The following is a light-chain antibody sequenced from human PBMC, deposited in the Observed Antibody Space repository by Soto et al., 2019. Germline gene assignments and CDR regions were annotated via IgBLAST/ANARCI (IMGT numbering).Light chain of an antibody. CDR3: QPYNAYSPA. CDR1: ESVSSW. J-gene: IGKJ1*01. Sequence: DIQMTQSPSTLSASVGDRVTITCRASESVSSWLAWYQQKPGKTPKLLIYQASTLETGVPSRFRGSGSGTEFTLTISSLQPDDFAKSYCQPYNAYSPAVGQGTKVEIK. V-gene: IGKV1-5*03. CDR2: QAS.